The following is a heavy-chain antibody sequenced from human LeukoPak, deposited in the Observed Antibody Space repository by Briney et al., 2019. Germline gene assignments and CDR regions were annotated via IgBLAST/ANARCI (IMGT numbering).Heavy chain of an antibody. J-gene: IGHJ4*02. D-gene: IGHD1-26*01. CDR2: IYYSGST. Sequence: SETLSLTCTVSGGSISSGSYYWGWIRQPPGKGLEWIGSIYYSGSTYYNPSLKSRVTISVDTSKNQFSLKLSSVTAADTAVYYCASATGSYASKFDYWGQGTLVTVSS. V-gene: IGHV4-39*07. CDR1: GGSISSGSYY. CDR3: ASATGSYASKFDY.